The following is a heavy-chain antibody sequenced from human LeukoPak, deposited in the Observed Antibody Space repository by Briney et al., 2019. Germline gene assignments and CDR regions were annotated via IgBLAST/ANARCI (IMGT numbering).Heavy chain of an antibody. Sequence: PSDTLSLTCAVSGYSISSSNWWGWIRQPTGKGLEWIGYIYYSGSTNYNPSLKSRVTMSVDTSKNQFSLKLSSVTALDTAVYYCARASPLDYYYMDVWGKGTTVTVSS. J-gene: IGHJ6*03. V-gene: IGHV4-28*06. CDR1: GYSISSSNW. CDR2: IYYSGST. CDR3: ARASPLDYYYMDV.